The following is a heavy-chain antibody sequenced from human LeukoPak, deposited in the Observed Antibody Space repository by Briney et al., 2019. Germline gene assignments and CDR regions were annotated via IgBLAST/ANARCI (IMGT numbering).Heavy chain of an antibody. Sequence: PSETLSLTCTVSGGSLSNYYWTWVRQPPGKGLEWIGYIYYSGSTNYNPSLESRVTMSVNTSKNQFSLKLSSVTAADTAVYYCTTTSGRVGRDYRGQGILVTVSS. D-gene: IGHD1-26*01. J-gene: IGHJ4*02. V-gene: IGHV4-59*01. CDR3: TTTSGRVGRDY. CDR2: IYYSGST. CDR1: GGSLSNYY.